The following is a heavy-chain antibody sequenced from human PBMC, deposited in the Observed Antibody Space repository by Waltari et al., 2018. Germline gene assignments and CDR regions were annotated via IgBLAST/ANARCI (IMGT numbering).Heavy chain of an antibody. D-gene: IGHD3-3*01. CDR1: GGTFSSYA. CDR2: IIPILGIA. Sequence: QVQLVQSGAEVKKPGSSVKVSCKASGGTFSSYAISWVRQAPGQGLEWMGRIIPILGIANYAQKFQGRVTTTAGKSTSTAYMELSSLRSEDTAVYYCARDQSYDFWSGKDYYYGMDVWGQGTTVTVSS. CDR3: ARDQSYDFWSGKDYYYGMDV. J-gene: IGHJ6*02. V-gene: IGHV1-69*09.